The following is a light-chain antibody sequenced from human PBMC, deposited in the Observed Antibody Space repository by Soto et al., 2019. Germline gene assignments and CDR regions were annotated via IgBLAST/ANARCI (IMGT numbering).Light chain of an antibody. CDR3: QQYNKWPLT. J-gene: IGKJ1*01. Sequence: EIMMTQSPGTLSASPGERATLSCRASQSVSSNLAWYQQKPGQAPRLLIYAVSTRATGIPARFSVSGSGTEFTLTISSLQSEDFAVYYCQQYNKWPLTFGQGTNVEIK. CDR2: AVS. V-gene: IGKV3-15*01. CDR1: QSVSSN.